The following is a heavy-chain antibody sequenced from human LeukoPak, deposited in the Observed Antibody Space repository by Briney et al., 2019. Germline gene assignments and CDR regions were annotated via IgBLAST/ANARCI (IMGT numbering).Heavy chain of an antibody. Sequence: GGSLRLSCAASGFTFSSYGMHWVRQAPGKGLEWVAVIWYDGSNKYYADSVKGRFTISRDNAKNSLYLQMNSLRAEDTAVYYCARDLRVATNWGQGTLVTVSS. V-gene: IGHV3-33*01. D-gene: IGHD5-12*01. CDR2: IWYDGSNK. CDR3: ARDLRVATN. J-gene: IGHJ4*02. CDR1: GFTFSSYG.